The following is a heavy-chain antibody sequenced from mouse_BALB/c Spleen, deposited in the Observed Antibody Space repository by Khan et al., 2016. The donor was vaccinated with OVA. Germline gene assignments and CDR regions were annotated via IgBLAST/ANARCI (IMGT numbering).Heavy chain of an antibody. CDR2: IDPFSGGT. V-gene: IGHV1S135*01. Sequence: VQLKESGPELMKPGTSVKISCKASGYSFTTYYIHWVMQSHETSLEWIGYIDPFSGGTTYNQKFKGKATLTVDKSSSTAYIHLSILTSEDSAVYYCTRHGYVAWFTYWGQGTLVTVAA. CDR1: GYSFTTYY. J-gene: IGHJ3*01. CDR3: TRHGYVAWFTY. D-gene: IGHD2-2*01.